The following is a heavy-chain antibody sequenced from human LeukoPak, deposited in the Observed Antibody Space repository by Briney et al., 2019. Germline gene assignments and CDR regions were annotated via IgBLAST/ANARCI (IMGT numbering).Heavy chain of an antibody. D-gene: IGHD3-22*01. V-gene: IGHV3-48*03. CDR1: GFTCNDFD. CDR3: ARGGSSGFYYTAFDL. Sequence: GGSLRFSCSVSGFTCNDFDMIWVRQAPGKGLEWISYINIGETSILYADSVKGRFTISRDVARNSLYLQMNSLRAEDTAVYYCARGGSSGFYYTAFDLWGQGTVVTVSS. CDR2: INIGETSI. J-gene: IGHJ3*01.